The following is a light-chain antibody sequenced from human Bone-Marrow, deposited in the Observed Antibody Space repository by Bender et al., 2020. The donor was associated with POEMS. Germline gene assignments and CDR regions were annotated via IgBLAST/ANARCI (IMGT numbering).Light chain of an antibody. CDR3: CSYAGGRTLV. CDR1: SSDVGGYNF. V-gene: IGLV2-14*03. Sequence: QSALTQPASVSGSPGQSLTVSCTGSSSDVGGYNFVSWYQQHPGKAPKLIIFDVSNRPSGVSNRFSGSKSGNTASLTISGLQAEDEADYYCCSYAGGRTLVFGGGTKVTVL. CDR2: DVS. J-gene: IGLJ2*01.